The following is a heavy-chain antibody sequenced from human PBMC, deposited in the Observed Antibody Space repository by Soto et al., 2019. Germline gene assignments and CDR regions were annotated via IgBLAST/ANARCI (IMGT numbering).Heavy chain of an antibody. D-gene: IGHD6-13*01. CDR1: GYPFPGAY. V-gene: IGHV1-58*02. J-gene: IGHJ6*02. CDR3: AADLYSSRWYTPLYYGMDG. CDR2: IVVDSGNT. Sequence: AVKVSCKASGYPFPGAYMHWLRQAPRQGLEWMGWIVVDSGNTNYAQKFQERVTMTRDMSTSTAYMELSSLRSEDTAVYYCAADLYSSRWYTPLYYGMDGWGQGPTVTFS.